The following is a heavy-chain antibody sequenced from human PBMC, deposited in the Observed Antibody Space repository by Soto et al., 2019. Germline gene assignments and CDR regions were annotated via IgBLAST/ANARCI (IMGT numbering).Heavy chain of an antibody. CDR2: IWYDGSNK. CDR1: GFTFSSYG. D-gene: IGHD3-10*01. J-gene: IGHJ6*02. Sequence: PGGSLRLSCAASGFTFSSYGMHWVRQAPGKGLEWVAVIWYDGSNKYYADSVKGRFTISRDNSKNTLYLQMNSLRAEDTAVYYCAREGHYGSGSYYNWYYYYGMDVWGQGTTVTVSS. CDR3: AREGHYGSGSYYNWYYYYGMDV. V-gene: IGHV3-33*01.